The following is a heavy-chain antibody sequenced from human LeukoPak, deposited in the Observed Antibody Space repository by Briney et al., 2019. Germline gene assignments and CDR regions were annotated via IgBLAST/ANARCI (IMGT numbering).Heavy chain of an antibody. V-gene: IGHV4-4*07. D-gene: IGHD3-10*01. J-gene: IGHJ5*02. CDR3: ARLISVVRGVGVDDWFDP. CDR2: IYPSGGT. CDR1: GGSISSYY. Sequence: KPSETLSLTCSVSGGSISSYYWSWIRQPAGKGLEWIGRIYPSGGTNYNPSLKSRVTMSLDTSKNQFSLKLSSVTAADTAVYYCARLISVVRGVGVDDWFDPWGQGTLVTVSS.